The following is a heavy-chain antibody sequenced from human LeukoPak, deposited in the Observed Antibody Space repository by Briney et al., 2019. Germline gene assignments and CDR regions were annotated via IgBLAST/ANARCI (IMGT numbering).Heavy chain of an antibody. Sequence: SETLSLTCTVSGGSISSSSYYWGWIRQPPGKGLEWIGSIYYSGSTYYNPSLKSRVTISVDTSKNQFSLKLSSVTAADTAVYYWARDQGGGNSGFGSTLWGQGTLVTVSS. CDR3: ARDQGGGNSGFGSTL. J-gene: IGHJ4*02. CDR2: IYYSGST. V-gene: IGHV4-39*07. CDR1: GGSISSSSYY. D-gene: IGHD4-23*01.